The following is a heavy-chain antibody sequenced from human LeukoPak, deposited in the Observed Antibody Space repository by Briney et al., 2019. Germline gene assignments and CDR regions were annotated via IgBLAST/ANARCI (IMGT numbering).Heavy chain of an antibody. D-gene: IGHD3-16*01. V-gene: IGHV4-39*01. Sequence: PSETLSLTCTVSGGSSSSSSYYWVWIRQPPGKGLEWIGGILYSGGTYYNPSLKSRVTISVDTSKNQFSLKLSSVTAADTAVYYCARHGLYQDYGYWGQGTLVTVSS. CDR1: GGSSSSSSYY. CDR3: ARHGLYQDYGY. CDR2: ILYSGGT. J-gene: IGHJ4*02.